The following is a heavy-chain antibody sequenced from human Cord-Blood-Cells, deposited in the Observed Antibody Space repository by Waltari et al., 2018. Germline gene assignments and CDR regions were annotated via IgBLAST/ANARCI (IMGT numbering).Heavy chain of an antibody. Sequence: QLQLQESGPGLVKPSETLSLTCTVSGGSISSSSYDWVWIRQPPGKGLEWIGSIYYSGSTYYNPSLKSRVTISVDTSKNQFSLKLSSVTAADTAVYYCARYSSSWYWFDPWGQGTLVTVSS. CDR2: IYYSGST. D-gene: IGHD6-13*01. CDR3: ARYSSSWYWFDP. J-gene: IGHJ5*02. CDR1: GGSISSSSYD. V-gene: IGHV4-39*01.